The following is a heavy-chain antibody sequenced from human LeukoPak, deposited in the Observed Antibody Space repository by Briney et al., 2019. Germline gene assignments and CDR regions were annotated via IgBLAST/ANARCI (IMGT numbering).Heavy chain of an antibody. Sequence: GASVKVSCKASGYTFTSYDINWVRQATGQGLEWMGWISAYNGNTNYAQKLQGRVTMTTDTSTSTAYMELRSLRSDDTAVYYCARDPSPTHYYGSGSYYKIFDYWGQGTLVTVSS. V-gene: IGHV1-18*01. J-gene: IGHJ4*02. CDR3: ARDPSPTHYYGSGSYYKIFDY. D-gene: IGHD3-10*01. CDR2: ISAYNGNT. CDR1: GYTFTSYD.